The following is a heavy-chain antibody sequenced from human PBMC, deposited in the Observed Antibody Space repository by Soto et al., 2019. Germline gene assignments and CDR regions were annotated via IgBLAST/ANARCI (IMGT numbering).Heavy chain of an antibody. CDR3: ARAGYCSSTSCYIWGQGQGLKIVNWFHL. V-gene: IGHV1-69*13. CDR2: IIPIFGTA. CDR1: GGTFSSYA. D-gene: IGHD2-2*02. J-gene: IGHJ5*02. Sequence: ASVQVSCNASGGTFSSYATSWERQAPGHGLEWMGGIIPIFGTAKHAQKFQSRDTITADESTSTAYMELSSLRSEDTAVYYCARAGYCSSTSCYIWGQGQGLKIVNWFHLCCHGTLRTLSS.